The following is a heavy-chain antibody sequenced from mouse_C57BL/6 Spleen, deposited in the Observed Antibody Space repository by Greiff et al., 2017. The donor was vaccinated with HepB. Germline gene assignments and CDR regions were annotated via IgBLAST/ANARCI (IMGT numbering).Heavy chain of an antibody. CDR3: ARPTGTTWFAY. D-gene: IGHD4-1*01. CDR2: IHPNSGST. J-gene: IGHJ3*01. Sequence: QVQLQQPGAELVKPGASVKLSCKASGYTFTSYWMHWVKQRPGQGLEWIGMIHPNSGSTNYNEKFKSKATLTVDKSSCTAYMQLSSLTSEDSAVYYCARPTGTTWFAYWGQGTLVTVSA. V-gene: IGHV1-64*01. CDR1: GYTFTSYW.